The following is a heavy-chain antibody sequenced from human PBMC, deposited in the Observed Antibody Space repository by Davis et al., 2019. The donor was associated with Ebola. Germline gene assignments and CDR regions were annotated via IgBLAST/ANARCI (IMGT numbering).Heavy chain of an antibody. V-gene: IGHV3-33*01. J-gene: IGHJ4*02. CDR3: ARASHLDY. CDR1: GFIFSNYG. CDR2: IWYDGSNK. Sequence: GESLKISCAASGFIFSNYGMHWVRQAPGKGLEWVAVIWYDGSNKYYADSVKGRFTISRDNSKNTLYLQMNSLRAEDTAVYYCARASHLDYWGQGTLVTVSS.